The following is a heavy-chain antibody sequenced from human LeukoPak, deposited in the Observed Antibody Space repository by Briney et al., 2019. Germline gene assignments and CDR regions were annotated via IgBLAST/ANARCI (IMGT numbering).Heavy chain of an antibody. J-gene: IGHJ4*02. Sequence: SVKVSCKASGGTFSSYAISWVRQAPGQGLEWMGGIIPIFGTANYAQKFQGRVTITADESTSTAYMELSSLRSDDTAVYYCARALGYCSSTSCYAFDYWGQGTLVTVSS. V-gene: IGHV1-69*01. CDR2: IIPIFGTA. D-gene: IGHD2-2*01. CDR3: ARALGYCSSTSCYAFDY. CDR1: GGTFSSYA.